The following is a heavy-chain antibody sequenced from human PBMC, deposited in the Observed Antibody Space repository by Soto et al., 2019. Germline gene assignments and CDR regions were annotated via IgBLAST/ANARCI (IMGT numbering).Heavy chain of an antibody. CDR2: ISYDGSNK. CDR1: GFTFSSYA. D-gene: IGHD3-10*01. V-gene: IGHV3-30*04. J-gene: IGHJ4*02. Sequence: GGSLRLSCAASGFTFSSYAMHWVRQAPGKGLEWVAVISYDGSNKYYADSVKGRFTFSRDNSKNTLYLQMNSLRAEDTAVYYCAKDSGSGSYVDYWGQGTLVTVSS. CDR3: AKDSGSGSYVDY.